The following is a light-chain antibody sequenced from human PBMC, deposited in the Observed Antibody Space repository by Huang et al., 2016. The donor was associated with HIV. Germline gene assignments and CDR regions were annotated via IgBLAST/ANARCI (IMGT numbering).Light chain of an antibody. J-gene: IGKJ4*01. V-gene: IGKV1-39*01. CDR1: QSISTY. CDR2: VAS. Sequence: DIQMTQSPSSLSASVGDRVTITCRASQSISTYLNWYQQKPGKAPKRLIYVASSLQSGVPSRFSGSGSGTDFTLTISSLQPEDFATYYCQQSYSPLTFGGGTKVEIK. CDR3: QQSYSPLT.